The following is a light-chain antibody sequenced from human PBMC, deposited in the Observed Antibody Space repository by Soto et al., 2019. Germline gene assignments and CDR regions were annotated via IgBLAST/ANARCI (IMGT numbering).Light chain of an antibody. CDR3: CSYAGSPWV. V-gene: IGLV2-11*01. CDR1: SSDVGGYNY. CDR2: DVS. Sequence: QSALTQPRSVSGSPGQSVTISCTGTSSDVGGYNYVSWYQQHPGKAPKLMICDVSKRPSGVPDRFSGSKSGNTASLTISGLQAEDEADYYCCSYAGSPWVFGGGTQLTVL. J-gene: IGLJ3*02.